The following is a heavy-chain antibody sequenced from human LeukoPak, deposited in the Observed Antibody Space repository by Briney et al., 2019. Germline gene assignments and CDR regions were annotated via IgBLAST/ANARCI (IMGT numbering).Heavy chain of an antibody. D-gene: IGHD5-24*01. Sequence: GGSLRLSCAASGFAVSSNYMNWVRQAPGKGLEWVLVIYSGGTTYYADSVKGRFTISRDNSKNTLYLQMNSLRAEDTAVYYCARVGEMATMDSYLYYWGQGTLVTVSS. J-gene: IGHJ4*02. CDR1: GFAVSSNY. CDR2: IYSGGTT. V-gene: IGHV3-53*01. CDR3: ARVGEMATMDSYLYY.